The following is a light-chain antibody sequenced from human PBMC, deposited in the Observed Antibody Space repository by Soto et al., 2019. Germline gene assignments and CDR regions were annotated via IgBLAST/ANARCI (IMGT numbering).Light chain of an antibody. V-gene: IGKV3-11*01. J-gene: IGKJ4*01. CDR2: DAS. CDR1: QYVKIY. Sequence: EIVLTQSPATVSLSPGERVTLSCRASQYVKIYLAWYQQKPGQAPRLLIYDASNRATSGTARFCGSGSWTTFIPPISSRESADVSAYYCQQRANRPLTFGRGTKVEIK. CDR3: QQRANRPLT.